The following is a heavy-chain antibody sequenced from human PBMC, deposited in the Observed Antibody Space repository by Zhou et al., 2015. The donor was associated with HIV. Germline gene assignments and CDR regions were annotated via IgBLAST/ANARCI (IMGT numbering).Heavy chain of an antibody. CDR3: ARGGSSGWYGAFDI. V-gene: IGHV1-69*12. Sequence: QVQLVQSGAEVKKPGSSVKVSCKASGGTFSNYAISWVRQAPGQGLEWVGGIIPIFVTANYAQKFQVRVTITADESTSTAYMELSSLRSEDTAVYYCARGGSSGWYGAFDIWGQGTMVTVSS. D-gene: IGHD6-19*01. CDR1: GGTFSNYA. CDR2: IIPIFVTA. J-gene: IGHJ3*02.